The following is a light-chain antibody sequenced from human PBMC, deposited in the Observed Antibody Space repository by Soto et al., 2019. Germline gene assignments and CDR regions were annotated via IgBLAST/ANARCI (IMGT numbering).Light chain of an antibody. CDR1: QSVSTY. Sequence: EIVLTQSPATLSLSPGERATLSCRASQSVSTYLAWYQQKPGQAPRLLIYDASNRATGIPARFSGSGSGTDFTLTISSLEPEDFAVYYCQQYNNWPLLTFGGGTKVEIK. V-gene: IGKV3-11*01. CDR2: DAS. CDR3: QQYNNWPLLT. J-gene: IGKJ4*01.